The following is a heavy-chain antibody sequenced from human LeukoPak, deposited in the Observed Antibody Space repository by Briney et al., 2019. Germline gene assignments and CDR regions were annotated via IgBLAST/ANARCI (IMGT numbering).Heavy chain of an antibody. J-gene: IGHJ3*01. Sequence: PGGSLRLSXAASRFTFSSYAMNWVRQAPGKGLEWVSSISRSSNYIYYADSVKGRFTISRDNSQKTMYLQMNSLRAEDSAVYYCAKATCSGANCFSNSRDAFDVWGQGTMVTVSS. CDR3: AKATCSGANCFSNSRDAFDV. CDR1: RFTFSSYA. CDR2: ISRSSNYI. V-gene: IGHV3-21*01. D-gene: IGHD2-15*01.